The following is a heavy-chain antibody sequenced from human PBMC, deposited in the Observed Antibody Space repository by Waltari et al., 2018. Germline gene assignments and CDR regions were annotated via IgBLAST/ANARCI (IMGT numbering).Heavy chain of an antibody. J-gene: IGHJ6*02. CDR1: GGTFNTYA. CDR2: IIPFLHTS. V-gene: IGHV1-69*01. Sequence: QVQLVQSGAEVKKPGSSVKVSCKASGGTFNTYAISWLRRAPGQGLEWMGGIIPFLHTSNYAQKFQGRFTITADGSTSTAYMELSGLRSEDTAVYFCARVGGSYLGVDYFYYNMDVWGQGTSVTVSS. CDR3: ARVGGSYLGVDYFYYNMDV. D-gene: IGHD1-26*01.